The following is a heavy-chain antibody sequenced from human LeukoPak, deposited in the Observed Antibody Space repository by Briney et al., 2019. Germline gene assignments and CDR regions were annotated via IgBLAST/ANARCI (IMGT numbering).Heavy chain of an antibody. V-gene: IGHV3-23*01. CDR3: AKPGFSDYVWGSYRLYYFDH. CDR2: ISGSGGST. CDR1: GFTFSSYA. D-gene: IGHD3-16*02. Sequence: GSLRLSCAASGFTFSSYAMSWVRQAPGKGLEWVSAISGSGGSTYYADSVKGRFTISRDNSKNTLYLQMNSLRAEDTAVYYCAKPGFSDYVWGSYRLYYFDHWGQGTLVTVSS. J-gene: IGHJ4*02.